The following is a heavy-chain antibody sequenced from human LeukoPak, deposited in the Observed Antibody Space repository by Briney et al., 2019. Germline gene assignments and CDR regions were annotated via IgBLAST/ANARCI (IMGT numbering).Heavy chain of an antibody. CDR3: ARGLTFGGVIVLY. D-gene: IGHD3-16*02. CDR1: GFTFSSYS. V-gene: IGHV3-21*01. J-gene: IGHJ4*02. Sequence: PGGSLRLSCAASGFTFSSYSMNWVRQAPGKGLEWVSSISSSSSYIYYADSVKGRFTISRDNAKNSLYLQMNSLRAEDTAVYCCARGLTFGGVIVLYWGQGTLVTVSS. CDR2: ISSSSSYI.